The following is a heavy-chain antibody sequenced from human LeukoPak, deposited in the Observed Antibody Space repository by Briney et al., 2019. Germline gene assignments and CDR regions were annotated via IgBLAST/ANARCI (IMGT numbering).Heavy chain of an antibody. CDR1: GFTFSSYD. J-gene: IGHJ6*03. CDR2: IGTAGDK. CDR3: ARARGFVRHYMDV. D-gene: IGHD2-8*01. V-gene: IGHV3-13*01. Sequence: PGGSLRLSCAASGFTFSSYDMHWLRQATGKGLERVSAIGTAGDKYYTGSVKGRFTISSETAKNSLYLQMTSMTAGATAVYYCARARGFVRHYMDVWGKGTTVTVSS.